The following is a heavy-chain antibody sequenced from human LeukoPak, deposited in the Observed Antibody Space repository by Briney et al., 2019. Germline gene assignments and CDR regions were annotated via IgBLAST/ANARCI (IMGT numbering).Heavy chain of an antibody. CDR1: GFTFSRFW. D-gene: IGHD5-12*01. Sequence: AGGSLRLSCAASGFTFSRFWMSWVRQAPGKGLEWVANIKQDGSEKYYVDSVKGRFTISRDNAKNSLYLQMNSLRAEDTAVYYCARDGTYTDYDPDFDYWGQGTQVTVSS. V-gene: IGHV3-7*04. CDR3: ARDGTYTDYDPDFDY. CDR2: IKQDGSEK. J-gene: IGHJ4*02.